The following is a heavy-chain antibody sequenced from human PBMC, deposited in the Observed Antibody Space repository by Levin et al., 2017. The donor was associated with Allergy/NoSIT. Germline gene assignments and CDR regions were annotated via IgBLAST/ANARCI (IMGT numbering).Heavy chain of an antibody. CDR1: GFTFSRRR. Sequence: GESLKISCAASGFTFSRRRMHWVRQAPGKGLEWVSQINNDGSSTNYADSVKGRFTISRDNARNTLFLQISNLRAEDTAVYYCARGDCSATSCLGYWGQGTLVTVSS. CDR2: INNDGSST. D-gene: IGHD2-2*01. J-gene: IGHJ4*02. CDR3: ARGDCSATSCLGY. V-gene: IGHV3-74*01.